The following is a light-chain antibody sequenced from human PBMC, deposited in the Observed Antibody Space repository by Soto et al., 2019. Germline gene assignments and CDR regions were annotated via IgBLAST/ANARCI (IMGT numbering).Light chain of an antibody. CDR2: GAS. Sequence: EMMVVQYTCSMYLPRGERGTLDSRPSQSVNSNYLAWFRQKPGQAPRLLIYGASSRATGIPDRVSGRGSGTDFALPISRLEPEDCAVYYCQQYGSSTGTSGQGTKVAIK. J-gene: IGKJ1*01. CDR1: QSVNSNY. CDR3: QQYGSSTGT. V-gene: IGKV3-20*01.